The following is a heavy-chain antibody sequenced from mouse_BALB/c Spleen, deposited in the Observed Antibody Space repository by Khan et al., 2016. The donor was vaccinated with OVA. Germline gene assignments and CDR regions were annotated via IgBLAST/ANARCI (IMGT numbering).Heavy chain of an antibody. Sequence: EVELVESGGDLVKPGGSLKLSCAASGFPFSTYGMSWVRQTPDKRLEWVATISRSSSYTYYPDSVKGRFTISRDNATNTLYLQMSSLKSEDTGMYYCARLLPSYFDDWGQGTTLTVSS. J-gene: IGHJ2*01. CDR2: ISRSSSYT. CDR3: ARLLPSYFDD. D-gene: IGHD1-1*01. V-gene: IGHV5-6*01. CDR1: GFPFSTYG.